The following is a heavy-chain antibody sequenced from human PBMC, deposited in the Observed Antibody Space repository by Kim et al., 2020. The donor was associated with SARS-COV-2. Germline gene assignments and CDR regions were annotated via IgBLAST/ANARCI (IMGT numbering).Heavy chain of an antibody. Sequence: SETLSLTCTVSGGSISSYYWSWIRQPPGKGLEWIGYIYYSGSTNYNPSLKSRVTISVDTPTNKFSLKLSSVTAADTAVSYCARVNYEFFTGYTGAFV. CDR2: IYYSGST. D-gene: IGHD3-9*01. CDR1: GGSISSYY. CDR3: ARVNYEFFTGYTGAFV. V-gene: IGHV4-59*01. J-gene: IGHJ3*02.